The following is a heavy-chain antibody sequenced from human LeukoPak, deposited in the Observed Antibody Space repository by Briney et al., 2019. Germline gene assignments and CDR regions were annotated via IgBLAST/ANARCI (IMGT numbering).Heavy chain of an antibody. CDR1: GFTFSSYA. CDR2: IYSGGST. CDR3: ARDKVHQDYDILTGYLDYYYYGMDV. V-gene: IGHV3-66*01. D-gene: IGHD3-9*01. Sequence: PGGSLRLSCAASGFTFSSYAMSWVRQAPGKGLEWVSVIYSGGSTYYADSVKGRFTISRDNSKNTLYLQMNSLRAEDTAVYYCARDKVHQDYDILTGYLDYYYYGMDVWGQGTTVTVSS. J-gene: IGHJ6*02.